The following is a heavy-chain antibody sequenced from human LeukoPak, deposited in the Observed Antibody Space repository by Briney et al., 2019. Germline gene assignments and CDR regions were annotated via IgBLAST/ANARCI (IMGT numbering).Heavy chain of an antibody. V-gene: IGHV3-23*01. CDR2: ISGSGGAT. CDR3: AKAPSGGYSYGYAGY. J-gene: IGHJ4*02. D-gene: IGHD5-18*01. Sequence: GSLRLSCAASGFTFSSYAMNWVRQAPGKGLEWVSAISGSGGATYYADSVKGQFTISRDNSKNTLYLQMNSLRAEDTALYYCAKAPSGGYSYGYAGYWGQGTLVTVSS. CDR1: GFTFSSYA.